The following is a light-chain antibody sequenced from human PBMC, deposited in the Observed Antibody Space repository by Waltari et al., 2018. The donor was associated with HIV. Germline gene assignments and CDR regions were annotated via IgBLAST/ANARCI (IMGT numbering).Light chain of an antibody. CDR2: SAS. V-gene: IGKV1-5*03. J-gene: IGKJ4*01. CDR3: QQYNSYSALT. CDR1: QSISSW. Sequence: DIQMTQSPSTLSASVGDRVTITCRASQSISSWLAWYQQKPGKAPKLLIYSASSLESGVLSRFSGSGSGTEFTLTISSLQPDDFATYYCQQYNSYSALTFGGGTKVEIK.